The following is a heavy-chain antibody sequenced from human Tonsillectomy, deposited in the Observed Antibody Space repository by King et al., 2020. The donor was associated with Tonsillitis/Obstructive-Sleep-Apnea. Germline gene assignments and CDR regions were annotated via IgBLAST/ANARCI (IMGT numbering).Heavy chain of an antibody. J-gene: IGHJ4*02. CDR1: GFTVSSKY. Sequence: AQLVESGGGLVQPGGSLRLSCAASGFTVSSKYMTWVRQAPGKGLEWVSVIYSGGSTYYADSVKGRFSISRDNSKNTLYLQMNSLRAEDTAVYYCARGFSYDPIDYWGQGTLVTVSS. V-gene: IGHV3-66*01. CDR2: IYSGGST. CDR3: ARGFSYDPIDY. D-gene: IGHD5-18*01.